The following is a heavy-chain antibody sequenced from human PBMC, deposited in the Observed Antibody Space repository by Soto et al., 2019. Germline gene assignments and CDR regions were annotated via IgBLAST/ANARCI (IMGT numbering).Heavy chain of an antibody. V-gene: IGHV1-69*10. CDR1: GGTFSSYT. J-gene: IGHJ4*02. CDR2: IIPILGIA. Sequence: ASVKVSCKASGGTFSSYTISWVRQAPGQGLEWMGGIIPILGIANYAQKFQGRVTITADKSTSTAYMELSSLRSEDTAVYYCARDDGLAYCGGDCYSWGQGTLVTVSS. D-gene: IGHD2-21*02. CDR3: ARDDGLAYCGGDCYS.